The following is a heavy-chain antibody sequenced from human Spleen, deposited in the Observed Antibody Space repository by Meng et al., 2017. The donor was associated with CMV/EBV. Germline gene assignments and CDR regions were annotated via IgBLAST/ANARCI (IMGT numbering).Heavy chain of an antibody. V-gene: IGHV3-23*01. D-gene: IGHD6-6*01. CDR1: GFSFSSFA. CDR2: ISASGGST. Sequence: GESLKISCAGSGFSFSSFAMSWVRQAPGKGLEWVSTISASGGSTYYADSVKGRFTISRDTSKNTLYLQMNSLRAEDTAVYYCAKVAYSSSSGYYFDFWGQGTLVTVSS. CDR3: AKVAYSSSSGYYFDF. J-gene: IGHJ4*02.